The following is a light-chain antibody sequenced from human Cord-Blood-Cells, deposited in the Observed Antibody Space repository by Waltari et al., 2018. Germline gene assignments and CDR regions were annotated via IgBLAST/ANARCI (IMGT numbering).Light chain of an antibody. CDR3: CSYAGSYTYV. CDR1: SRDVAGYNY. CDR2: DVI. V-gene: IGLV2-11*01. Sequence: QSALTQPRSVSGSPGPSVPISCTATSRDVAGYNYVSWDQQHPGKAPKLMIYDVIKRPSGVPDRFSGSKSGNTASLTISGLQAEDEADYYCCSYAGSYTYVFGTGTKVTVL. J-gene: IGLJ1*01.